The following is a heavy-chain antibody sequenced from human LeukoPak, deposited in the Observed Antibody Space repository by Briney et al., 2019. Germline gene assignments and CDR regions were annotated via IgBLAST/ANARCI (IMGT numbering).Heavy chain of an antibody. CDR2: ISYDGSNK. Sequence: PGGSLRLSCAASGFTFSSYAMHWVRQAPGKGLEWVAVISYDGSNKYYADPVKGRFTISRDNSKNTLYLQMNSLRAEDTAVYYCARAYCSGGSCYSATDWGQGTLVTVSS. CDR3: ARAYCSGGSCYSATD. J-gene: IGHJ4*02. D-gene: IGHD2-15*01. V-gene: IGHV3-30*04. CDR1: GFTFSSYA.